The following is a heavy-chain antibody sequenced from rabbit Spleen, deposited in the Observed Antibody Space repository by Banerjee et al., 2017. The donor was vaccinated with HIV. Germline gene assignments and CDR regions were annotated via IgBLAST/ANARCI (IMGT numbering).Heavy chain of an antibody. J-gene: IGHJ6*01. Sequence: QEQLVESGGGLVQPEGSLTLTCKASGVSFNDKDVMCWVRQAPGKGLEWITCINMVTGKSVYASWAKGRFIMSRTSSTKVTLQMTRLTAADTATYFCARDTASSFSSYGMDLWGQGTLVTVS. D-gene: IGHD8-1*01. V-gene: IGHV1S45*01. CDR2: INMVTGKS. CDR3: ARDTASSFSSYGMDL. CDR1: GVSFNDKDV.